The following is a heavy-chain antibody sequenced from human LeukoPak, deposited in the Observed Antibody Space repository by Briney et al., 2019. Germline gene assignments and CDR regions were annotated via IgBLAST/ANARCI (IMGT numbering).Heavy chain of an antibody. CDR1: GYSISSGYY. Sequence: SETLSLTCTVSGYSISSGYYWGWIRQPPGKGLEWIATIYYSGSTYYNPSLKSRVTISVDTSKNQFSLKLSSVTAADTAVYYCAGDSTHIVVGFDYWGQGTLVTVSS. D-gene: IGHD2-15*01. V-gene: IGHV4-38-2*02. J-gene: IGHJ4*02. CDR2: IYYSGST. CDR3: AGDSTHIVVGFDY.